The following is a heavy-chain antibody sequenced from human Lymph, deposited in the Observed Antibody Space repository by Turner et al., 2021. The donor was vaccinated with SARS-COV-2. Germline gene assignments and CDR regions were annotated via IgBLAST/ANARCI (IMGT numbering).Heavy chain of an antibody. Sequence: EVQLVESGGGLVTPGGSLRLSCSASGFSCSRYSMNWVRQGPGTGLEWDSSISSSSSYIYYADSVKGRFTISRDSAKNSLYLQMNSLRAEDTAVYYCARERYGSSGSESYYFDYWGQGTLVTVSS. V-gene: IGHV3-21*01. J-gene: IGHJ4*02. CDR1: GFSCSRYS. CDR3: ARERYGSSGSESYYFDY. CDR2: ISSSSSYI. D-gene: IGHD2-2*01.